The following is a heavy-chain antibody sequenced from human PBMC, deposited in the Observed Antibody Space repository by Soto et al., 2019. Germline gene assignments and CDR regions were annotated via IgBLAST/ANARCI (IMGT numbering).Heavy chain of an antibody. CDR2: IWNDGSSR. D-gene: IGHD5-12*01. CDR1: GFTFSNYG. J-gene: IGHJ4*02. V-gene: IGHV3-33*01. CDR3: ARPDIVAAIGGALDC. Sequence: QVQLVESGGGVVQPGRSLRLSCEASGFTFSNYGMHWVRQAPGKVLEWVAVIWNDGSSRYYADSVKGRFTISRDNAKKTLFLQMNNLRAEDTAVYYCARPDIVAAIGGALDCWGQGTLVTVSS.